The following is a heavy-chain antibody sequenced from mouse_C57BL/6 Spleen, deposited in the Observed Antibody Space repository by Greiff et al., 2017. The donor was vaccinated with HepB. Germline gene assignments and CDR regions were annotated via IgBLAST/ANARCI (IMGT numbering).Heavy chain of an antibody. CDR3: ARREVYDGYSWFAY. D-gene: IGHD2-3*01. CDR2: IYPGGGYT. J-gene: IGHJ3*01. Sequence: VKLVESGAELVRPGTSVKMSCKASGYTFTNYWIGWAKQRPGHGLEWIGDIYPGGGYTNYNEKFKGKATLTADKSSSTAYMQFSSLTSEDSAIYYCARREVYDGYSWFAYWGQGTLVTVSA. CDR1: GYTFTNYW. V-gene: IGHV1-63*01.